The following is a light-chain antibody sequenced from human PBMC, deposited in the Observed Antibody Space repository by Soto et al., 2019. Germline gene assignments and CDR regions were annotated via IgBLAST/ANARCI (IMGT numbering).Light chain of an antibody. V-gene: IGKV1-5*01. CDR1: QSISSW. Sequence: DTQMTQSPSTLSASVGDRVTITCRASQSISSWLAWYQQKPGKAPKLLIYDASSLESGVPSRFSGSGPGTEFTLTISSLQPDDFATYYCQQYNSYPWTFGQGTKV. J-gene: IGKJ1*01. CDR2: DAS. CDR3: QQYNSYPWT.